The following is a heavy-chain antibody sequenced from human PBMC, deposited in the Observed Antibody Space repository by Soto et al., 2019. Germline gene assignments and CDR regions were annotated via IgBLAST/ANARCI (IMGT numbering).Heavy chain of an antibody. V-gene: IGHV4-59*01. CDR3: ASYYYGMDV. J-gene: IGHJ6*02. Sequence: QVQLQESGPGLVKPSETLSLTCTVSGGSISSYYWSWIRQPPGKGLEWIGYIYYSGSTNYNPSLKSRVTISVDTSKNQFSLKLSSVTAADTAVYYCASYYYGMDVWGQGPTVTVSS. CDR1: GGSISSYY. CDR2: IYYSGST.